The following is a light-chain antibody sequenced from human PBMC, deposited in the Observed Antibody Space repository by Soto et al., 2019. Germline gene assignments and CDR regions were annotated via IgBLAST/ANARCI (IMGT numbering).Light chain of an antibody. CDR1: SGHSSYI. V-gene: IGLV4-60*02. J-gene: IGLJ2*01. Sequence: QSVLTQSSSASASLGSSVKLTCTLSSGHSSYIIAWHQQQPGKAPRYLMKLEGSGSYNKGSGVPDRFSGSISGADRYLTISNLQFEDEADYYCETWDSNTRVFGGGTQLTVL. CDR3: ETWDSNTRV. CDR2: LEGSGSY.